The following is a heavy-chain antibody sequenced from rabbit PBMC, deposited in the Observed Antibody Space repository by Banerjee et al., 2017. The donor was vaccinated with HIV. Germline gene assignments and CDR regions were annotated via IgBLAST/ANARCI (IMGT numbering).Heavy chain of an antibody. J-gene: IGHJ4*01. D-gene: IGHD2-1*01. Sequence: QEQLEESGGDLVKPEGSLTLTCTASGFTISSSYWICWVRQAPGKGLEWIGCIYTGSGITYYASWVISRFTISKTSSTTVTLQMTSLTAADTATYFCARNDYGDYAYYFNLWGPGTLVTVS. CDR3: ARNDYGDYAYYFNL. V-gene: IGHV1S45*01. CDR2: IYTGSGIT. CDR1: GFTISSSYW.